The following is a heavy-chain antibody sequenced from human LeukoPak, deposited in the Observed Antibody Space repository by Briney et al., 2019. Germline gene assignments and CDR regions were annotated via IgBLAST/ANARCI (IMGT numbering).Heavy chain of an antibody. CDR3: ARVRGWVRGVIRSDFDY. CDR2: MNPNSGNT. D-gene: IGHD3-10*01. Sequence: ASVKVSCKASGYTFTSYDINWVRQATGQGLEWMGWMNPNSGNTGYAQKFQGRVTMTRNTSISTAYMELSSLRSEDTAVYYCARVRGWVRGVIRSDFDYWGQGTLVTVSS. CDR1: GYTFTSYD. J-gene: IGHJ4*02. V-gene: IGHV1-8*01.